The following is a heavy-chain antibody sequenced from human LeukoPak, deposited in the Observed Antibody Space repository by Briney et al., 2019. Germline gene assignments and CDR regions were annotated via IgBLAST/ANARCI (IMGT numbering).Heavy chain of an antibody. CDR2: IYPGDSDT. J-gene: IGHJ6*03. D-gene: IGHD2-2*01. CDR1: GYSFTSYW. CDR3: ARQVVPAASYYYYYMDV. V-gene: IGHV5-51*01. Sequence: GKSLKISCKGSGYSFTSYWIGWVRQMPGKGLECMGIIYPGDSDTRYSPSFQGQVTISADKSISTAYLQWSSLKASDTAMYYCARQVVPAASYYYYYMDVWGKGTTVTVSS.